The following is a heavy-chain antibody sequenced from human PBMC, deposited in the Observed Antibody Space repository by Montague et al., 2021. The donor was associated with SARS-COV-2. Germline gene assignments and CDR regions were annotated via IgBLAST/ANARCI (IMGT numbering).Heavy chain of an antibody. CDR3: ARHGGNDAFDI. V-gene: IGHV4-59*01. D-gene: IGHD4-23*01. J-gene: IGHJ3*02. CDR2: IDNSGST. Sequence: SETLSLTCTASGGSIGAYYWSWIRQPPGKGREWIGYIDNSGSTNHNPSLESRVTMSVDTSKNQFSLKLNSVTAADTAVYYCARHGGNDAFDIWGRGTMVTVSS. CDR1: GGSIGAYY.